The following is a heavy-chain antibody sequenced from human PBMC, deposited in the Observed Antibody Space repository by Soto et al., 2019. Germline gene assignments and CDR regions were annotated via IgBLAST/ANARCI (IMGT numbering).Heavy chain of an antibody. CDR3: ASSSLYGMDV. J-gene: IGHJ6*01. CDR2: IYFSRYT. CDR1: GGPISSGYYY. V-gene: IGHV4-30-4*01. Sequence: SETLSLTCSVSGGPISSGYYYWSWIRPPPGKGLEWVGNIYFSRYTYFNPSLKTRLIVSLATSENAFSLKLGSVTAADTDVDYCASSSLYGMDVWGQGTTVTVSS.